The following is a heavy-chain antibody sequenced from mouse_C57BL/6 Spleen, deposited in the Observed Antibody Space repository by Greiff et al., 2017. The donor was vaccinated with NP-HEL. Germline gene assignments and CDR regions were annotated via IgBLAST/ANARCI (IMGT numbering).Heavy chain of an antibody. Sequence: QVQLQQPGAELVMPGASVKLSCKASGYTFTSYWMHWVKQRPGQGLEWIGEIDPSDRYTNYNQKFKGKSTLTVDKSSSTAYMQLSSLTSEDSAVYYCATAVVATDAMDYWGQGTSVTVSS. V-gene: IGHV1-69*01. D-gene: IGHD1-1*01. CDR2: IDPSDRYT. J-gene: IGHJ4*01. CDR3: ATAVVATDAMDY. CDR1: GYTFTSYW.